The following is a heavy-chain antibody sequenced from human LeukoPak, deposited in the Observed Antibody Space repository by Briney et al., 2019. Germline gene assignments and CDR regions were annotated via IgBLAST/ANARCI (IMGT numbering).Heavy chain of an antibody. D-gene: IGHD1-1*01. CDR3: AKIGVSGSWFFDL. Sequence: GGSLRLSCAASGFTFSNHGMSWVRQAPGKGLEWVSSISANSFYTYYADSVKGRFTVSRDNSKNTLYLQMNNMAAEDTAVYFCAKIGVSGSWFFDLWGRGTLLSVSS. CDR1: GFTFSNHG. CDR2: ISANSFYT. J-gene: IGHJ2*01. V-gene: IGHV3-23*01.